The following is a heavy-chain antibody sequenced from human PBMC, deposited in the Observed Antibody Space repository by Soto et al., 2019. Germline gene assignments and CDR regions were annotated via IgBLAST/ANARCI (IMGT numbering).Heavy chain of an antibody. Sequence: QVQLQESGPGLVKPSQTLSLTCTVSGGSISSGGYYWRWIRQHPGKGLEWIGYIDYSGSTYYNPSLKSRVTISVDTSKNQFSLKLSSVTAADTAVYYCARERVGSGYAGDYWGQGTLVTVSS. V-gene: IGHV4-31*03. J-gene: IGHJ4*02. D-gene: IGHD3-22*01. CDR2: IDYSGST. CDR3: ARERVGSGYAGDY. CDR1: GGSISSGGYY.